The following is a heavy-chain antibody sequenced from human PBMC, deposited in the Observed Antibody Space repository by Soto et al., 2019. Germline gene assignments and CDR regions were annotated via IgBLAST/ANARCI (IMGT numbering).Heavy chain of an antibody. CDR2: ISPYTGDT. V-gene: IGHV1-18*01. J-gene: IGHJ5*02. CDR1: GYTCTAYG. Sequence: QVQLVQSGAEVKKPGASVKVSCKASGYTCTAYGISWVRQAPGQGLEWMGWISPYTGDTKYPPKLQGRVTVTADTSTSTAYMELRSLKSDDTAVYYCATTGGWKWFDPWCQGTLVSVSS. CDR3: ATTGGWKWFDP. D-gene: IGHD6-19*01.